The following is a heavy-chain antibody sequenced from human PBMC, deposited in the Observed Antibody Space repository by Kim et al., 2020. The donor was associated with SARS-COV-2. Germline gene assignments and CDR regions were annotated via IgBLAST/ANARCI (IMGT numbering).Heavy chain of an antibody. CDR3: ARPDLVRIAFGSAFDI. CDR1: GFTFSSYG. D-gene: IGHD2-8*01. Sequence: GGSLRLSCAASGFTFSSYGMHWVRQAPGKGLEWVAVIWYDGSNKYYADSVKGRFTISRDNSKNTLYLQMNSLRAEDTAVYYCARPDLVRIAFGSAFDIWGQGTMVTVSS. J-gene: IGHJ3*02. CDR2: IWYDGSNK. V-gene: IGHV3-33*01.